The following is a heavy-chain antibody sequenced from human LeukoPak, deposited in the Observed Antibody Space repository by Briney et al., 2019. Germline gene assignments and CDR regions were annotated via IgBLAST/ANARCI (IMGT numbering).Heavy chain of an antibody. CDR3: ARPTWTNYMDV. J-gene: IGHJ6*03. V-gene: IGHV3-53*01. CDR1: GFTVSSNY. CDR2: TYSNGRT. Sequence: GGSLRLSCAASGFTVSSNYMSWVRQAPGKGLEWVSVTYSNGRTYYADSVKGRFTISRDISKNTLYLQMNSLRAEDTAVYFCARPTWTNYMDVWGKGTAVTISS. D-gene: IGHD3/OR15-3a*01.